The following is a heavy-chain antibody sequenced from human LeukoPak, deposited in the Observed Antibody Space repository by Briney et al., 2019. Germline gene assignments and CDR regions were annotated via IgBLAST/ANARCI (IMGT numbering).Heavy chain of an antibody. D-gene: IGHD2-15*01. Sequence: GGSLRLSCAASGFTFSSYAMSWVRQAPGKGLEWVSGISGSGGSTYYADSVKGRFTIFRDNSKNTLYLQMNSLRAEDTAVYHCANGWSPDYWGRGTLVTVSS. J-gene: IGHJ4*02. CDR1: GFTFSSYA. CDR2: ISGSGGST. CDR3: ANGWSPDY. V-gene: IGHV3-23*01.